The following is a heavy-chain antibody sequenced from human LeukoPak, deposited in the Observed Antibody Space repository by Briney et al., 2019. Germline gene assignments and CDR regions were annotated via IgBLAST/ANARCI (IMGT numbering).Heavy chain of an antibody. J-gene: IGHJ1*01. V-gene: IGHV4-39*01. CDR2: IYYSGRT. D-gene: IGHD3-22*01. CDR3: ARRRYYDGSGYLE. CDR1: GDSVSRSDAY. Sequence: SETLSLTCSVSGDSVSRSDAYWDWIRQPPGKGLEWIGTIYYSGRTYYSPSLKSRVTMSVDPSNNQFSLTLRSVTAADTAVYYCARRRYYDGSGYLEWGQGALLSVSS.